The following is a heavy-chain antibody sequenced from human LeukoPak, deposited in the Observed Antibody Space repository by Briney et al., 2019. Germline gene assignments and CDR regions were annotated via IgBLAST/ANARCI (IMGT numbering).Heavy chain of an antibody. V-gene: IGHV1-46*01. CDR2: INPSGGST. CDR1: GYTFTSYY. J-gene: IGHJ5*02. D-gene: IGHD4-17*01. CDR3: ARDPNLRYDWFDP. Sequence: GASVKVSCKASGYTFTSYYMHWVRQAPGQGLEWMGIINPSGGSTSYAQKFQGRVTMTRDTSTSTVYMELSRLRSDDTAVYYCARDPNLRYDWFDPWGQGTLVTVSS.